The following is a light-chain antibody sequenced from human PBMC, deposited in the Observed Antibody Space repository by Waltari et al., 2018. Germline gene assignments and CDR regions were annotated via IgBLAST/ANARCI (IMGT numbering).Light chain of an antibody. CDR1: QSIVHDNGNTY. Sequence: DIVMTQTQLSSPVTLGQPASLSCRSRQSIVHDNGNTYLNWDQKRPGQPPRLLIYQISKRFSGVPDRFSGSGSGTEFTLKISRVEPEDVGVYYCMQATRFPRSFGQGTKVEIK. J-gene: IGKJ1*01. CDR3: MQATRFPRS. CDR2: QIS. V-gene: IGKV2-24*01.